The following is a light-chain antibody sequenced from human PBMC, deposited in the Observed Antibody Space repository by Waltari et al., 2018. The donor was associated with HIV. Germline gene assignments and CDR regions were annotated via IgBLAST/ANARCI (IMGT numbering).Light chain of an antibody. V-gene: IGLV3-25*03. J-gene: IGLJ3*02. Sequence: SYELPQTPSVSVSPGPTARSPCTGAGLSKQYHYWYQQRPGQAPVLVIYKDSEMPSGIPERYSGSSSGTTVTLTISGVQAEDEADYYCQSADASDTFLWVFGGGTKVTVL. CDR2: KDS. CDR1: GLSKQY. CDR3: QSADASDTFLWV.